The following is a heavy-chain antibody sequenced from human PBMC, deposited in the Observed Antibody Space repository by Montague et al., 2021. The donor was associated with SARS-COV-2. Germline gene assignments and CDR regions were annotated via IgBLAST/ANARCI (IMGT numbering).Heavy chain of an antibody. D-gene: IGHD4-23*01. Sequence: SETLSLTCAVYVGSFSGYYWSWIRQSPEKGLEWIGEINHTGSTKYNPSLKSRVTISVDTSKNQFSLKLSSVSAADTAVYYCARADYGGNRYWYFDLWGRGTLVTVSS. CDR2: INHTGST. V-gene: IGHV4-34*01. CDR3: ARADYGGNRYWYFDL. CDR1: VGSFSGYY. J-gene: IGHJ2*01.